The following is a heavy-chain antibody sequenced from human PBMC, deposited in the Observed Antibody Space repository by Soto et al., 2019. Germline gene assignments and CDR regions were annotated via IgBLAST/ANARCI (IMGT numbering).Heavy chain of an antibody. CDR1: GGSISSGDYY. J-gene: IGHJ4*02. CDR2: IYYSGST. V-gene: IGHV4-30-4*01. Sequence: SETLSLTCTVSGGSISSGDYYWSWIRQPPGKGLEWIGYIYYSGSTYYNPSLKSRVTISVDTSKNQFSLKLSSVTAADTAVYYWVQNGRDGYSLAYWGQGTLVTVSS. D-gene: IGHD5-18*01. CDR3: VQNGRDGYSLAY.